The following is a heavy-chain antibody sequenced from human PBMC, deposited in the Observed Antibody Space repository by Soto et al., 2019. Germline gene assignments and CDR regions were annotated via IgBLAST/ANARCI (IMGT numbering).Heavy chain of an antibody. J-gene: IGHJ6*02. CDR1: GVSITSYY. D-gene: IGHD2-15*01. Sequence: SETLSLTCSVSGVSITSYYWSWIRQSAGGGLEWMGRINTDGLSTYSPSFKSRLTMSLDTSKNQVSLRLISVTAADTAVYFCARVPVPVAATEDYYGLDVWGQGTTVTVSS. CDR3: ARVPVPVAATEDYYGLDV. V-gene: IGHV4-4*07. CDR2: INTDGLS.